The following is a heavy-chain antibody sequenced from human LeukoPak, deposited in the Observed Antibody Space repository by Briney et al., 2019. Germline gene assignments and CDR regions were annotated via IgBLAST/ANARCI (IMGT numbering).Heavy chain of an antibody. Sequence: GASVKVSCKASGYTFTSYGISWVRQAPGQELEWRGWIRAYNGNTNYAQKLQGRVTMTTDTTTSTAYMELRRLRSDDTAVYYCAKGWSRRPDYWGQGTLVTVSS. CDR1: GYTFTSYG. CDR3: AKGWSRRPDY. D-gene: IGHD2-8*01. V-gene: IGHV1-18*01. CDR2: IRAYNGNT. J-gene: IGHJ4*02.